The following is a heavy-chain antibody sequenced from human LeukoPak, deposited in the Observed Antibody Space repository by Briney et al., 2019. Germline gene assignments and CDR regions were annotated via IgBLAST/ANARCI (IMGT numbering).Heavy chain of an antibody. D-gene: IGHD5-24*01. CDR1: AFTFSSYG. V-gene: IGHV3-33*01. Sequence: GRSLRLSCAASAFTFSSYGMHWVRQAPGKGLEWVAVMWYDGSNKYYADSVKGRFTISRDNSKNTLYLQMNSLRAEDTAVYYCARGRNYPNYFDYWGQGTLVTVSS. CDR3: ARGRNYPNYFDY. J-gene: IGHJ4*02. CDR2: MWYDGSNK.